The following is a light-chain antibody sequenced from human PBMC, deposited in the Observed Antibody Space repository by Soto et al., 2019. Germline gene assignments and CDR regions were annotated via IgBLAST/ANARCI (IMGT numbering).Light chain of an antibody. Sequence: QSALTQPHSASGTPGQSLTISCAGSSSNIGSHYVYWYQHLPGTAPKLLIFRDGQRPSGVPDRFFGSKSGTSASLAISGLRSEDEAHYYCAVWDASLTGWVFGGGTRSPS. CDR1: SSNIGSHY. V-gene: IGLV1-47*01. CDR2: RDG. J-gene: IGLJ3*02. CDR3: AVWDASLTGWV.